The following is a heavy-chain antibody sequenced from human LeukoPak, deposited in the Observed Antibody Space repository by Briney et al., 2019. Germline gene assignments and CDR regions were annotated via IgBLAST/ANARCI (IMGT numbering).Heavy chain of an antibody. V-gene: IGHV4-34*01. D-gene: IGHD2-2*01. CDR1: GGSFSGYY. J-gene: IGHJ3*02. CDR2: INHSGST. Sequence: SETLSLTCAVYGGSFSGYYWGWIRQPPGKGLEWIGEINHSGSTNYNPSLKSRVTISVDTSKNQFSLKLSSVTAADTAVYYCARGRLIVVVPAAIHAFDIWAKGQWSPSLQ. CDR3: ARGRLIVVVPAAIHAFDI.